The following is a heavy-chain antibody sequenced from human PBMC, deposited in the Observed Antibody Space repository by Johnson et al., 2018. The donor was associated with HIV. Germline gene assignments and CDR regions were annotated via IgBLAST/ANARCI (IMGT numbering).Heavy chain of an antibody. D-gene: IGHD2-21*01. CDR1: GFTFSSYA. CDR3: ARDTGGGEPYEI. J-gene: IGHJ3*02. Sequence: MQLVESGGGVVQPGRSLRLSCAASGFTFSSYAMHWVRQAPGKGLEWVAVISYDGSNKYYADSVKGRFTISRDNSKNTLYLQMNSLRAEDTAVYYCARDTGGGEPYEIWGQGTMVTVSS. CDR2: ISYDGSNK. V-gene: IGHV3-30*04.